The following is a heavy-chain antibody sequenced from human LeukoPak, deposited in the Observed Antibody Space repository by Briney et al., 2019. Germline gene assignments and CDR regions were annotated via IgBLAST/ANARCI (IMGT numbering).Heavy chain of an antibody. V-gene: IGHV3-66*04. CDR1: GFTVSSSH. CDR2: IYSDGRT. CDR3: VRPKHSSTSWLHYGMDV. D-gene: IGHD2-2*01. Sequence: GGSLRLSCAASGFTVSSSHLTWVRQSPGKGLEWVSLIYSDGRTYYADSVRRRFTISRDNSKNTLYLQMNRLRVEDTAVFYCVRPKHSSTSWLHYGMDVWGQGTTVTVSS. J-gene: IGHJ6*02.